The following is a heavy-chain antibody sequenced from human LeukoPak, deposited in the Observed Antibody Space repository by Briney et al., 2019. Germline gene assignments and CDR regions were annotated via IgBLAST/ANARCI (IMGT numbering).Heavy chain of an antibody. CDR3: ARTGKVGATDY. V-gene: IGHV4-59*01. Sequence: KPSETLSLTCTVSGGSIGSYYWSWIRQPPGKGLEWIGYIYYSGSTNYNPSLKSRVTISVDTSKNQFSLKLSSVTAADTAVYYCARTGKVGATDYWGQGTLVTVSS. CDR2: IYYSGST. D-gene: IGHD1-26*01. CDR1: GGSIGSYY. J-gene: IGHJ4*02.